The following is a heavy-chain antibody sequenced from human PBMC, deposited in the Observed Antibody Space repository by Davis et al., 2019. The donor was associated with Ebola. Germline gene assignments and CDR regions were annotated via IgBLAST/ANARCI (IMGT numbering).Heavy chain of an antibody. D-gene: IGHD5-12*01. Sequence: KVSCKGSGYSFTSYWIGWVRQMPGKGLEWMGIIYPGDSDTRYSPSFQGQVTISADKSISTAYLQWSSLKASDTAMYYCARRGGATRPYYYYGMDVWGQGTTVTVSS. CDR1: GYSFTSYW. CDR3: ARRGGATRPYYYYGMDV. V-gene: IGHV5-51*01. CDR2: IYPGDSDT. J-gene: IGHJ6*02.